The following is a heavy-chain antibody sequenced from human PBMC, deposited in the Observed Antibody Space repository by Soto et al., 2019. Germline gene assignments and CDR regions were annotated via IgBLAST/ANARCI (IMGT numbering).Heavy chain of an antibody. J-gene: IGHJ6*03. CDR2: ISGSGGST. CDR3: AKRSYQLLPLYYYYYMDV. V-gene: IGHV3-23*01. CDR1: GFTFSSYA. D-gene: IGHD2-2*01. Sequence: PGGSLRLSCAASGFTFSSYAMSWVRQAPGKGLEWVSAISGSGGSTYYADSVKGRFTISRDNSKNTLYLQMNSLRAEDTAVYYCAKRSYQLLPLYYYYYMDVWGKGTTVTVSS.